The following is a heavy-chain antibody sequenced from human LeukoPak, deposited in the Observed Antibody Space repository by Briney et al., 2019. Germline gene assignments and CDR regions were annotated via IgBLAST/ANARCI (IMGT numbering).Heavy chain of an antibody. CDR3: ARDWVDYDFCSGYYYYYYGVDV. D-gene: IGHD3-3*01. CDR1: GFTFSSYG. J-gene: IGHJ6*02. Sequence: GGSLRLSCAASGFTFSSYGVHWVRQAPGKGLEWVAVIWYDGSNKYYADSVKGRFTISRDNSKNTLYLQMNSLRAEDTAVYYCARDWVDYDFCSGYYYYYYGVDVWGQGTTVTVSS. V-gene: IGHV3-33*08. CDR2: IWYDGSNK.